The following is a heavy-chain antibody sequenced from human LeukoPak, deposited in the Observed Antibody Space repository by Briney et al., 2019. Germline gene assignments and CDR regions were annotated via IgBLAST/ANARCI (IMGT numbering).Heavy chain of an antibody. CDR3: ARDLYTLVSISNHFDY. D-gene: IGHD2/OR15-2a*01. J-gene: IGHJ4*02. V-gene: IGHV1-2*02. CDR2: INPNSGGT. CDR1: GYTFTSNY. Sequence: ASAKVSCKAFGYTFTSNYMHWVRQAPGQGLEWMGWINPNSGGTNYAQKFQGRVTMTRDTSISTAYMELSRLRSDDTAVYYCARDLYTLVSISNHFDYWGQGTLVTVSS.